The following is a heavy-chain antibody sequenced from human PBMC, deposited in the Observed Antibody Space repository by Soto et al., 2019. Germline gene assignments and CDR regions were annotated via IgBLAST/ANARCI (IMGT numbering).Heavy chain of an antibody. CDR1: GFTFSSYA. CDR3: AKGGLVVVVAATYLFDY. V-gene: IGHV3-23*01. CDR2: ISGIGGST. Sequence: PGGSLRLSCAASGFTFSSYAMSWVRQAPGKGLEWVSAISGIGGSTYYADSVKGRFTISRDNSKNTLYLQMNSLRAEDTAVYYCAKGGLVVVVAATYLFDYWGQGTMVTVSS. J-gene: IGHJ4*02. D-gene: IGHD2-15*01.